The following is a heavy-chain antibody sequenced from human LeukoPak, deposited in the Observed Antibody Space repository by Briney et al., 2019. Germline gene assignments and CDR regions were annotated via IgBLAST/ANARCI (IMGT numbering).Heavy chain of an antibody. Sequence: GESLKISCKGSGYSFTSYWIGWMRQMPGKGLEWMGIIYPGDSDTRYSPSFQGQVTISADKSISTAYLQWSSLKASDTAMYYCARHGGKQWLVGNWFDPWGQGTLVTVSS. CDR1: GYSFTSYW. CDR3: ARHGGKQWLVGNWFDP. J-gene: IGHJ5*02. D-gene: IGHD6-19*01. V-gene: IGHV5-51*01. CDR2: IYPGDSDT.